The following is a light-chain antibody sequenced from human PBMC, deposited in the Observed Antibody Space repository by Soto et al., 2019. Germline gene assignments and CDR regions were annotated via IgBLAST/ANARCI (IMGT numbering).Light chain of an antibody. Sequence: DVVMTQTPLSLSVAPGQPASISCKSSQSLLHITAGTFLFLYLQKPDQSPQLLIYEVSTRVYGVPDRFSGSGSGTNFTLEISRVETDDVGIYYCMQSTQLPPTFGQGTRLGIE. CDR2: EVS. CDR1: QSLLHITAGTF. CDR3: MQSTQLPPT. J-gene: IGKJ5*01. V-gene: IGKV2D-29*02.